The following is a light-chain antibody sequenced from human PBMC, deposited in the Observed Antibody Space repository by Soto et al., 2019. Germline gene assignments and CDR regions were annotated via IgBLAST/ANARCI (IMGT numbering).Light chain of an antibody. V-gene: IGLV2-11*01. Sequence: QSALTQPRSVSGSPGQSVTLSCAGAGSDVGGYNYVSWYQHHPGKAPKLLIYDVTKRPSGVPDRFPGSKSGSTASLTISGLQAEDEADYYCCSYAGTYTRYVFGTGTKVTVL. CDR2: DVT. CDR1: GSDVGGYNY. J-gene: IGLJ1*01. CDR3: CSYAGTYTRYV.